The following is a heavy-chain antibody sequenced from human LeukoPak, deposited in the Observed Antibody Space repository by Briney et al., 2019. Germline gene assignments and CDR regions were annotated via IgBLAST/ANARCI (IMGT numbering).Heavy chain of an antibody. CDR3: AKSFAPVRYFDWYGLHDAFDI. CDR1: GFTFSSYG. J-gene: IGHJ3*02. V-gene: IGHV3-30*18. CDR2: ISYDGSNK. D-gene: IGHD3-9*01. Sequence: GRSLRLSCAASGFTFSSYGMHWVRQAPGKGLEWVAVISYDGSNKYYADSVKGRFTISRDNSKNTLYLQMNSLRAEDTAVYYCAKSFAPVRYFDWYGLHDAFDIWGQGTMVTVSS.